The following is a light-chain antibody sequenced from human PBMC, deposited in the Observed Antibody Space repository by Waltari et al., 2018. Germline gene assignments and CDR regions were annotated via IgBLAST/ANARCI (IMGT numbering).Light chain of an antibody. CDR2: EDS. J-gene: IGLJ7*01. V-gene: IGLV1-51*02. CDR1: SSNVGQNY. Sequence: QSVLTQPPSVSAAPGQRVTISCSGGSSNVGQNYVSWYRQLPGTAPQLLLFEDSERPSGIPGRFSGSKSGTSATLDITGLQSGDEADYYCGTWDSSLSGAVFGGGTHLTVL. CDR3: GTWDSSLSGAV.